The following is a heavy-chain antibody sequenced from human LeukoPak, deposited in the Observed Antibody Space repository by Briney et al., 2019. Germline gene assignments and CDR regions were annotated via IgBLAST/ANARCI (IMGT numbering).Heavy chain of an antibody. CDR2: IIYDGSDK. D-gene: IGHD3-22*01. Sequence: GGSLRLSCAASGFTFSDYGMHWVRQAPGKGLEWVAVIIYDGSDKFYADSVKGRFTISRDNSKNTLYLQMNSLRAEDTAVYYCAKDSSYYLDSSGFDYWGPGTLVTISS. CDR3: AKDSSYYLDSSGFDY. CDR1: GFTFSDYG. V-gene: IGHV3-30*18. J-gene: IGHJ4*02.